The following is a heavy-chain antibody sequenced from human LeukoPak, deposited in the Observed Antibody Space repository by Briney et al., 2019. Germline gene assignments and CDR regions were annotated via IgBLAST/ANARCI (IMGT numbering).Heavy chain of an antibody. V-gene: IGHV3-21*01. CDR2: ITPSSNT. CDR3: GRSHNGFS. CDR1: GFTISSNS. J-gene: IGHJ4*02. D-gene: IGHD1-1*01. Sequence: GGSLRLSCAASGFTISSNSMVWVHQAPGKGLEWVSSITPSSNTYYADSVKGRFTISRDNAGNSLSLQMNSLRAEDTAVYLCGRSHNGFSWGQGTLVTVSS.